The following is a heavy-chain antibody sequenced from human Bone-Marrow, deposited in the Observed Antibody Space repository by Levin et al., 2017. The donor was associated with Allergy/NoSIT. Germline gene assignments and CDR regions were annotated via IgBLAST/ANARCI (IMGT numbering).Heavy chain of an antibody. Sequence: PGGSLRLSCAASGFTFSSYWMHWVRQAPGKGLVWVSNIIGDGSTTTYADPVKGRFTISRDNARNTLYLQMNSLRAEDTAVYYCARGRGGVLLGSWGQGTLVTVSS. J-gene: IGHJ4*02. CDR3: ARGRGGVLLGS. D-gene: IGHD2-8*02. CDR1: GFTFSSYW. CDR2: IIGDGSTT. V-gene: IGHV3-74*01.